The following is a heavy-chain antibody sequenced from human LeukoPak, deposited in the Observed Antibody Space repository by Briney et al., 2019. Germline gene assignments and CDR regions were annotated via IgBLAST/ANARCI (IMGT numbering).Heavy chain of an antibody. V-gene: IGHV3-23*01. CDR2: ISGSGGST. D-gene: IGHD3-10*01. J-gene: IGHJ4*02. Sequence: GGSLRLSCAASGFTFSSYAMSWVRQAPGKGLGWVSAISGSGGSTYYADSVKGRFTISRDNSKNTLYLQMNSLRAEDTAVYYCAKDMKYYGSGSPYYFDYWGQGTLVTVSS. CDR1: GFTFSSYA. CDR3: AKDMKYYGSGSPYYFDY.